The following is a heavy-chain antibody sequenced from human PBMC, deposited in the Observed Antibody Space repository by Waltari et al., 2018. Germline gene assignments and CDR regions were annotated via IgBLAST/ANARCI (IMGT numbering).Heavy chain of an antibody. CDR1: GVTFSSQG. CDR3: AKDVKECELARPNWFDP. CDR2: IRYDGSNK. V-gene: IGHV3-30*02. Sequence: QVQLVESGGGVVQPGGSRRLYCTASGVTFSSQGMHWARRAPGKGLDWVAFIRYDGSNKYYADSVKGRFTISRDNSKNTLYLQMNSLRAEDTAVYYCAKDVKECELARPNWFDPWGQGTLVTVSS. J-gene: IGHJ5*02. D-gene: IGHD1-26*01.